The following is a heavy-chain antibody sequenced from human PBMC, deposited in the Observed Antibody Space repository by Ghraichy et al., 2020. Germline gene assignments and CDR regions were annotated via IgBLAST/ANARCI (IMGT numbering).Heavy chain of an antibody. D-gene: IGHD2-2*01. CDR1: GFTFSWYW. CDR2: LNQDGSEK. V-gene: IGHV3-7*02. J-gene: IGHJ4*02. CDR3: AEHYQLHLYFFDY. Sequence: GGSLRLSCAASGFTFSWYWMSWVRQAPGKGLEWVATLNQDGSEKYYVESVRGRFTISRDNAANSLFLQMNSLRAEDTAVYFCAEHYQLHLYFFDYWGQGTLVIV.